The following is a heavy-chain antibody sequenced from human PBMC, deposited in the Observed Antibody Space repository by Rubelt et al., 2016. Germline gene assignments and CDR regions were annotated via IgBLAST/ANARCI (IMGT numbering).Heavy chain of an antibody. Sequence: QLQLQESGPGLVKPSETLTLTCTVSGGSISSSSYYWGWIRQPPGKGLEWIGSIYYSGRTYYNPSLKSRVTISVDTSKNQCSRKLSCVTAADTAVYYWARDPRAGTTSFDYWGQGTLVTVSS. CDR3: ARDPRAGTTSFDY. CDR2: IYYSGRT. CDR1: GGSISSSSYY. V-gene: IGHV4-39*07. J-gene: IGHJ4*02. D-gene: IGHD1-7*01.